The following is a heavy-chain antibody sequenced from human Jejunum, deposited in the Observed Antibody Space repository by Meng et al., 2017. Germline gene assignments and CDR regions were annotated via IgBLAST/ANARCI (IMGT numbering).Heavy chain of an antibody. CDR3: AKTRGGITGQFEN. V-gene: IGHV3-23*01. CDR1: GLTFSNYA. CDR2: GSGSGEST. D-gene: IGHD1-20*01. J-gene: IGHJ4*02. Sequence: GGSLRLSCAASGLTFSNYAMAWVRQAPGKGLEWVSTGSGSGESTYFADSVKGRFTISRDNSKNTMYLQMNSLRAEDTAIYYCAKTRGGITGQFENWGQGTLVTVSS.